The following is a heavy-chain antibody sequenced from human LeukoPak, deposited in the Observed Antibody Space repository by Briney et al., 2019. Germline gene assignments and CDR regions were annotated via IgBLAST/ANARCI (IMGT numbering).Heavy chain of an antibody. CDR2: ITTSGGTA. CDR1: GFSFSKYK. J-gene: IGHJ5*02. Sequence: QPGGSLRLSCAASGFSFSKYKMNWVRQAPGKGLECVSHITTSGGTAYYADSVKGRFTISRDNSKNTLYLQMNSLRAEDTAVYYCARDLGPPGWFDPWGQGTLVTVSS. CDR3: ARDLGPPGWFDP. V-gene: IGHV3-48*01.